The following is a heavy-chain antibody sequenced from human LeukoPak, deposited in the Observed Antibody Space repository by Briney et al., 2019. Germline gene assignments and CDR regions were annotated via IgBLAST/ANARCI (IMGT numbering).Heavy chain of an antibody. Sequence: PGGSLRLSCAASGFTFSTFAMIWVRQPPGKGLEWVSSIFPSGGEIHYADSVRGRFTISRDNSKSTLSLQMNSLRAEDTAIYYCAKDVAFDIWGQGTMVTVSS. CDR2: IFPSGGEI. J-gene: IGHJ3*02. CDR1: GFTFSTFA. CDR3: AKDVAFDI. V-gene: IGHV3-23*01.